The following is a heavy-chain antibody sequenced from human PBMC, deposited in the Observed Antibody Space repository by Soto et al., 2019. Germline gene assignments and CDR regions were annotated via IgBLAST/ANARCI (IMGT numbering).Heavy chain of an antibody. Sequence: PSETLSLTCTVSGGSISSSSYYWGWIRQPPGKGLEWIGSIYYSGSTYYNPSLKSRVTISVDTSKNQFSLKLSSVTAADTAVYYCASSSGGSGWYMDYNWFDPWGQGTLVTVSS. CDR3: ASSSGGSGWYMDYNWFDP. V-gene: IGHV4-39*01. D-gene: IGHD6-19*01. CDR1: GGSISSSSYY. J-gene: IGHJ5*02. CDR2: IYYSGST.